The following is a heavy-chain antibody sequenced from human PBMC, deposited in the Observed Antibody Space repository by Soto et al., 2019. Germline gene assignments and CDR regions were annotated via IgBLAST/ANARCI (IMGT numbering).Heavy chain of an antibody. Sequence: ASVKVSCKASGYTFTGYYMHWVRQAPGQGLEWMGWINPNSGGTNYAQKFQGWVTMTRDTSISTAYMELSRLRSDDTAVYYCARVLGNDYDYIWGSYRYHSRDYYYYYMDVWGKGTTVTVSS. CDR1: GYTFTGYY. J-gene: IGHJ6*03. D-gene: IGHD3-16*02. CDR3: ARVLGNDYDYIWGSYRYHSRDYYYYYMDV. V-gene: IGHV1-2*04. CDR2: INPNSGGT.